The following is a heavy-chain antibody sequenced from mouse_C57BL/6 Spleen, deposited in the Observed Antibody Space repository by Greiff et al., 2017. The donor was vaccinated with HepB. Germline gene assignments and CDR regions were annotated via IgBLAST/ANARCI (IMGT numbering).Heavy chain of an antibody. CDR2: ISNLAYSI. Sequence: EVQLVESGGGLVQPGGSLKLSCAASGFTFSDYGMAWVRQAPRKGPEWVAFISNLAYSIYYADTVTGRFTISRENAKNTLYLEMSSLRSEDTAMYYCARHTGGYFDVWGTGTTVTVSS. CDR1: GFTFSDYG. J-gene: IGHJ1*03. CDR3: ARHTGGYFDV. V-gene: IGHV5-15*01.